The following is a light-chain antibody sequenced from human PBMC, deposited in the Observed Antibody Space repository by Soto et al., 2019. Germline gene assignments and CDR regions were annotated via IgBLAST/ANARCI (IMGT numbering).Light chain of an antibody. Sequence: QSVLTQSASVSGPPGQSITISCTGTNSDVGHYDYVSWYQQHPGKAPKLMIYEVSNRPSGVSSRFSGSKSGNTASLTISELQAEDEADYFCSSYTTASTVVFGIGTKVTVL. J-gene: IGLJ1*01. CDR3: SSYTTASTVV. V-gene: IGLV2-14*01. CDR2: EVS. CDR1: NSDVGHYDY.